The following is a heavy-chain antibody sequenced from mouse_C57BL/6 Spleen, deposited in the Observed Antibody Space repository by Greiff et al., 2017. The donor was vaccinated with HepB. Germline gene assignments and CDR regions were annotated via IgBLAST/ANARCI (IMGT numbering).Heavy chain of an antibody. CDR2: INPSNGGT. D-gene: IGHD3-2*02. CDR3: AKGDSSGRYYYAMDY. V-gene: IGHV1-53*01. Sequence: QVQLQQPGTELVKPGASVKLSCKASGYTFTSYWMHWVKQRPGQGLEWIGNINPSNGGTNYNEKFKSKATLTVDKSSSTAYMQLSSLTSEDSAVYYCAKGDSSGRYYYAMDYWGQGTSVTVSS. J-gene: IGHJ4*01. CDR1: GYTFTSYW.